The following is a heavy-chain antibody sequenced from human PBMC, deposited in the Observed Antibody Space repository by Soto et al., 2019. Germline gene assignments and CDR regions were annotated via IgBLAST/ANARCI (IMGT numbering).Heavy chain of an antibody. CDR3: ARVWVRRFDY. D-gene: IGHD1-26*01. J-gene: IGHJ4*02. V-gene: IGHV3-21*01. CDR2: ISSSSSYI. Sequence: GGSLRLSCAASGFTFSSYSMNWVRQAPGKGLEWVSSISSSSSYIYYADSVKGRFTISRDNAKNSLYLQMNSLRAEVTAVYYCARVWVRRFDYWGQGTLVTVSS. CDR1: GFTFSSYS.